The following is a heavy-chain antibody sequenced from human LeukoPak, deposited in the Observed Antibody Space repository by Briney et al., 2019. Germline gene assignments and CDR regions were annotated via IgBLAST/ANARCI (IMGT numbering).Heavy chain of an antibody. J-gene: IGHJ4*02. CDR3: ARGAQIVVTPAAQARPGPSGIDY. D-gene: IGHD2-2*01. Sequence: GGSLRLSCAASGFTFSSYWMSWVRQAPGEGLEWVSSISSGSTYIYYADSVKGRFTISRDNAENSLLLQMNSLRAEDTAVYYCARGAQIVVTPAAQARPGPSGIDYWGQGTLVTVPS. CDR1: GFTFSSYW. V-gene: IGHV3-21*01. CDR2: ISSGSTYI.